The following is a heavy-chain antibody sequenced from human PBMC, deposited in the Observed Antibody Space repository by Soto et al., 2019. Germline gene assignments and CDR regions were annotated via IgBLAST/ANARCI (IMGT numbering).Heavy chain of an antibody. Sequence: PSETLSLTCTVSGGSISSGDYYWSWIRQPPGKGLEWIGSIYYSGSTYYNPSLKSRVTISVDTSKNQFSLKLNSVTAADTAVYYCASRHSSPHFDYWGQGTLVPVSS. D-gene: IGHD6-13*01. J-gene: IGHJ4*02. CDR2: IYYSGST. CDR3: ASRHSSPHFDY. V-gene: IGHV4-30-4*01. CDR1: GGSISSGDYY.